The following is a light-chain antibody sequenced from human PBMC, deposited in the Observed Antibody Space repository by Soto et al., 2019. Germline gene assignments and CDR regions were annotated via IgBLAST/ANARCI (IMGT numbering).Light chain of an antibody. CDR1: QSLLHSNGHNY. J-gene: IGKJ2*03. V-gene: IGKV2-28*01. CDR3: MQSLQSARR. Sequence: DIVMTPSPLSLPVTPGEPASISCRSSQSLLHSNGHNYLDWYLQKPGQSPQPLIYLGSNRASGVPNRFSGRGPGTDVTLKISRVEAEDVWAYGCMQSLQSARRFVQGTKLEIK. CDR2: LGS.